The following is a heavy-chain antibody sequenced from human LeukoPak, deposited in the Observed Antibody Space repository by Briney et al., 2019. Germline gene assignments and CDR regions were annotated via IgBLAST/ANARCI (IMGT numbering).Heavy chain of an antibody. J-gene: IGHJ6*02. D-gene: IGHD5-12*01. CDR2: IIPIFGTA. CDR1: GGTFSSYA. V-gene: IGHV1-69*13. Sequence: SVKVSCKASGGTFSSYAISWVRQAPGQGLEWMGGIIPIFGTANYAQKFQGRVTITADESTSTAYMELSSLRSEDTAVYYCAREYGGYLYYYGMDVWGQGTTVTVSS. CDR3: AREYGGYLYYYGMDV.